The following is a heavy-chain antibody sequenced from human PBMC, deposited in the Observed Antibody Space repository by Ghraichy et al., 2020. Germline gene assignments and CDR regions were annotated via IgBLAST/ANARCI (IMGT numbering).Heavy chain of an antibody. CDR1: GFTFSSYW. Sequence: GGYLRLSCAASGFTFSSYWMSWVRQAPGKGLEWVANIKQDGSEKYYVDSVKGRFTISRDNAKNSLYLQMNSLRAEDTAVYYCARTPNNVVVPAALFDYWGQGTLVTVSS. V-gene: IGHV3-7*01. J-gene: IGHJ4*02. D-gene: IGHD2-2*01. CDR3: ARTPNNVVVPAALFDY. CDR2: IKQDGSEK.